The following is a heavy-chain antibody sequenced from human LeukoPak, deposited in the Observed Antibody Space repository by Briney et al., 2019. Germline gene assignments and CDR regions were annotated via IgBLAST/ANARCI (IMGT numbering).Heavy chain of an antibody. CDR2: ISSSTSYI. CDR1: GFTFSSYT. CDR3: ARDPTPRYCSGGSCYTHYGMDV. J-gene: IGHJ6*02. V-gene: IGHV3-21*01. D-gene: IGHD2-15*01. Sequence: GGSLRLSCAASGFTFSSYTMNWVRQAPGKGLEWVSSISSSTSYIYYADSVKGRLTISRDNAKNSLYLQMNSLRAEDTAIYYCARDPTPRYCSGGSCYTHYGMDVWGQGTTITVSS.